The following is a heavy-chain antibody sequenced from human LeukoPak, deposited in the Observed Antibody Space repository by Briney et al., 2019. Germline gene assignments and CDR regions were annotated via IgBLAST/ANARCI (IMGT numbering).Heavy chain of an antibody. CDR2: INHSGST. CDR1: GGSISSGGYY. J-gene: IGHJ5*02. CDR3: ARRRKGPVVLTGTKRRPNWFDP. Sequence: PSQTLSLTCTVSGGSISSGGYYWSWIRQHPGKGLEWIGEINHSGSTNYNPSLKSRVTISVDTSKNQFSLKLSSVTAADTAVYYCARRRKGPVVLTGTKRRPNWFDPWGQGTLVTVSS. D-gene: IGHD1-7*01. V-gene: IGHV4-31*03.